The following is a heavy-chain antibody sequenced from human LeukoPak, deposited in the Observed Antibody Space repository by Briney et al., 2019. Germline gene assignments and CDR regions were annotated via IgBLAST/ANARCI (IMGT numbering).Heavy chain of an antibody. D-gene: IGHD4-17*01. CDR1: GGTFSSYA. V-gene: IGHV1-69*06. Sequence: GASVKVSCKASGGTFSSYAISWVRQAPGQGFEWMGGIIPIFGTANYAQKFQGRVTITADKSTSTAYMGLSSLRSEDTAVYYCARGTTVTRSHYYYMDVWGKGTTVTVSS. CDR2: IIPIFGTA. CDR3: ARGTTVTRSHYYYMDV. J-gene: IGHJ6*03.